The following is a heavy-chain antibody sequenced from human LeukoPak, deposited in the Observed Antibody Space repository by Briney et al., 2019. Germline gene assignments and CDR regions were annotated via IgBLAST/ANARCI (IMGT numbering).Heavy chain of an antibody. V-gene: IGHV3-30*14. CDR2: ISYDGSNK. J-gene: IGHJ4*02. Sequence: GGSLRLSCAASGFTFSSYAMHWVRQAPGKGLEWVAVISYDGSNKYYADSVKGRFTISRDNSKNTLYLQMNSLRAEDTAVYYCARTLGYCSGGSCFDYWGQGTLVTVSS. CDR3: ARTLGYCSGGSCFDY. D-gene: IGHD2-15*01. CDR1: GFTFSSYA.